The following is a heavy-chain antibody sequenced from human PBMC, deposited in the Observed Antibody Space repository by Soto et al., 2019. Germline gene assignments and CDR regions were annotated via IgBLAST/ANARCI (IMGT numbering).Heavy chain of an antibody. CDR1: GYTFTSYH. V-gene: IGHV1-46*01. CDR3: ARTVVAAANDAFDS. Sequence: ASVKVSCKTSGYTFTSYHLHWVRQAPGEGLEWMGSINPSGGSTRYARKFESRVTMTSDTSTSTVYMELGSLRSEDTAVYYCARTVVAAANDAFDSWGQGTMVTGSS. J-gene: IGHJ3*02. D-gene: IGHD2-15*01. CDR2: INPSGGST.